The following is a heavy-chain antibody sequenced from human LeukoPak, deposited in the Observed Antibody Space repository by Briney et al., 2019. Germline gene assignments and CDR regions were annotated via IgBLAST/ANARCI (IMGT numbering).Heavy chain of an antibody. CDR1: GFTFSNAW. D-gene: IGHD1-26*01. CDR2: IKSKTDGGTT. CDR3: TTGVEGIVGAPVDI. V-gene: IGHV3-15*01. J-gene: IGHJ3*02. Sequence: GGSLRLSCAASGFTFSNAWMSWVRQAPGKGLEWVGRIKSKTDGGTTDYAAPVKGRFTISRDDSKNTLYLQMNSLKTEDTAVYYCTTGVEGIVGAPVDIWGQGTMVTVSS.